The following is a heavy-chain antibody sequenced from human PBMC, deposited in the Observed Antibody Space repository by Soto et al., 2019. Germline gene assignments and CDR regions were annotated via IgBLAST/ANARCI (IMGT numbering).Heavy chain of an antibody. Sequence: QVQLVQSGAEVKKPGSSVKVSCKASGGTFSSYAISWVRQAPGQGLEWMGGIIPISDTTNYAQKFQGRVTITADEPTSTAYMELSSLRAEDTAVYYGARSQGSSTSLEIYYYYYYGMDVWGQGTTVTVSS. V-gene: IGHV1-69*01. CDR2: IIPISDTT. CDR3: ARSQGSSTSLEIYYYYYYGMDV. J-gene: IGHJ6*02. CDR1: GGTFSSYA. D-gene: IGHD2-2*01.